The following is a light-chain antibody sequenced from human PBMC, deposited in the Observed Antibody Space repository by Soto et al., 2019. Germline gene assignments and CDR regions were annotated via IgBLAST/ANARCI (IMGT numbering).Light chain of an antibody. J-gene: IGKJ1*01. CDR2: GAS. CDR3: QHYNNWPPWT. Sequence: EIVMTQSPATLSVSPGERATLSCRASQSVSINLAWYQQKPGQAPRLLIYGASTRATGIPARFSGSGSGTEFTLTVNSLQSEDFAVYYCQHYNNWPPWTFGKGTKVLIK. V-gene: IGKV3-15*01. CDR1: QSVSIN.